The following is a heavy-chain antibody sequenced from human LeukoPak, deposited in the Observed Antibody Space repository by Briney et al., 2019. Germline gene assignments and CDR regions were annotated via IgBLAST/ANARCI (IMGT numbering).Heavy chain of an antibody. CDR1: GFTVSSNY. Sequence: GGSLRLSCAASGFTVSSNYMSWVRQAPGKGLEWASVIYSGGSTYYADSVKGRFTISRDNSKNTLYLQMNSLRAEDTAVYYCAKDQVGRSGSYPHDYWGQGTLVTVSS. J-gene: IGHJ4*02. D-gene: IGHD3-10*01. CDR2: IYSGGST. V-gene: IGHV3-53*01. CDR3: AKDQVGRSGSYPHDY.